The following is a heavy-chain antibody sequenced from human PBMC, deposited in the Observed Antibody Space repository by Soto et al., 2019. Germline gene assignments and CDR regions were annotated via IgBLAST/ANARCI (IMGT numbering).Heavy chain of an antibody. CDR1: GGSITSSGYY. D-gene: IGHD2-2*01. V-gene: IGHV4-31*03. CDR2: TSNSGST. Sequence: QVQLQESGPGLVKPSQTLSLTCTVSGGSITSSGYYWSWIRQHPGEGLEWIGFTSNSGSTSYNPSLKSRFTISVDTSSTQFSLNLTSVTVADTAVYYCARGGGSTKVDYWGQGTLVTVSP. CDR3: ARGGGSTKVDY. J-gene: IGHJ4*02.